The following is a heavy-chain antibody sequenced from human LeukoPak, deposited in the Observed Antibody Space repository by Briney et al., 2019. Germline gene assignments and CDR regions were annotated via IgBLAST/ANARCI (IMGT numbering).Heavy chain of an antibody. CDR2: IYDSGST. Sequence: SETLSLTCTVSGGSISSNNYFWGWIRQPPGKGLEWIGSIYDSGSTYYNPSLKSRVTISVDTSKNQFSLKLSSVTAADTAVYYCARVGADGSGSYYYREAYYFDYWGQGTLVTVSS. V-gene: IGHV4-39*07. D-gene: IGHD3-10*01. CDR1: GGSISSNNYF. CDR3: ARVGADGSGSYYYREAYYFDY. J-gene: IGHJ4*02.